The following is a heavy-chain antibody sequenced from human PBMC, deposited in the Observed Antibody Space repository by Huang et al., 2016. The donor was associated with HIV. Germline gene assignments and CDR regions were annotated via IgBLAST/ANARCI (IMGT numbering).Heavy chain of an antibody. CDR3: VRECNPGISWFFGDNWFDP. Sequence: YSNSVRGRFTVSRDNSKNTLYLQMTTLRVEDTAVYFCVRECNPGISWFFGDNWFDPWGQGTLVTVSP. D-gene: IGHD6-13*01. V-gene: IGHV3-20*03. J-gene: IGHJ5*02.